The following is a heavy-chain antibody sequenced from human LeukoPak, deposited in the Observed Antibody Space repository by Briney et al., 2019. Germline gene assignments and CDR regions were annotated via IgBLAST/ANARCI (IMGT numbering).Heavy chain of an antibody. CDR1: GFTFSSYA. CDR3: ARDGDIVVVPAAIGGLAGLDY. Sequence: GGSLRLSCAASGFTFSSYAMHWVRQAPGKGLEWVAVIWYDGSNKYYADSVKGRFTTSRDNSKNTLYLQMNSLRAEDTAVYYCARDGDIVVVPAAIGGLAGLDYWGQGTLVTVSS. D-gene: IGHD2-2*02. V-gene: IGHV3-33*08. J-gene: IGHJ4*02. CDR2: IWYDGSNK.